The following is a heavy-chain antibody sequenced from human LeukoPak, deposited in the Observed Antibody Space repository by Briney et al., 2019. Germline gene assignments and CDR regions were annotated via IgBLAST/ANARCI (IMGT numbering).Heavy chain of an antibody. Sequence: GGSLRLSYAASGFTFSSYGMHWVRQAPGKGLEWVAVIWYDGSNKYYADSVKGRFTISRDNSKNTLYLQMNSLRAEDTAVYYCAKDILAVAGSWYFDYWGQGTLVTVSS. V-gene: IGHV3-33*06. CDR2: IWYDGSNK. J-gene: IGHJ4*02. CDR3: AKDILAVAGSWYFDY. D-gene: IGHD6-19*01. CDR1: GFTFSSYG.